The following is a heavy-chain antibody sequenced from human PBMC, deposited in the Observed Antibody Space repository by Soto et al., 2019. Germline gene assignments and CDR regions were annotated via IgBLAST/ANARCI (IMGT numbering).Heavy chain of an antibody. Sequence: GGSLRLACAASGFTFTNYCMHWVRQAPGKGLEWVAHILYDGGKNYYADSVEGRFTISRDNYKNTLYLQMNSLTAEDTAVYFCAKSRDAYNFYFYYGMDVWGQGTAVTVSS. J-gene: IGHJ6*02. D-gene: IGHD2-2*01. V-gene: IGHV3-30*18. CDR1: GFTFTNYC. CDR3: AKSRDAYNFYFYYGMDV. CDR2: ILYDGGKN.